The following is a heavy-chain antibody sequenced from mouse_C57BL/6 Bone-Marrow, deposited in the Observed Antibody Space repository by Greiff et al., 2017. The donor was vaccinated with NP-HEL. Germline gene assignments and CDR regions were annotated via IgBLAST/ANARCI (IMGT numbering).Heavy chain of an antibody. CDR1: GFSLTSYA. J-gene: IGHJ4*01. Sequence: VMLVESGPGLVAPSQSLSITCTVSGFSLTSYAISWVRQPPGKGLEWLGVIWTGGGTNYNSALKSRLSISKDNSKSQVFLKMNSLQTDDTARYYCARPSTMVTTGYYYAMDYWGQGTSVTVSS. CDR2: IWTGGGT. D-gene: IGHD2-2*01. CDR3: ARPSTMVTTGYYYAMDY. V-gene: IGHV2-9-1*01.